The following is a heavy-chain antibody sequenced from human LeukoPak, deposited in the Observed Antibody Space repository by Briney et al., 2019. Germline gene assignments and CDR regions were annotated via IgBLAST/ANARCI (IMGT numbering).Heavy chain of an antibody. CDR3: ARDSRGGGPDFDY. CDR1: GDSISVHY. D-gene: IGHD3-16*01. Sequence: PSETLSLTCTVSGDSISVHYWWAWIRQLPGKGLEWIGYSYHSGTPTSYNPSLKSRATISIDASRNQFSLKLISVTAADTAVYYCARDSRGGGPDFDYWGQGILVTVSS. J-gene: IGHJ4*02. CDR2: SYHSGTPT. V-gene: IGHV4-59*11.